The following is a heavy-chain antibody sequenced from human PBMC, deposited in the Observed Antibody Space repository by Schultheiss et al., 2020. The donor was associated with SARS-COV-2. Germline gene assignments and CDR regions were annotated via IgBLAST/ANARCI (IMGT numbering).Heavy chain of an antibody. J-gene: IGHJ6*02. Sequence: GGSLRLSCAASGFSFSSYAMHWVRQAPGKGLEWVALISYDGSNKYYADSVKGRFTISRDNSKNTLYLQMNSLRAEDTAVYYCARSYGMDVWGQGTTVTVSS. CDR1: GFSFSSYA. CDR3: ARSYGMDV. CDR2: ISYDGSNK. V-gene: IGHV3-30-3*01.